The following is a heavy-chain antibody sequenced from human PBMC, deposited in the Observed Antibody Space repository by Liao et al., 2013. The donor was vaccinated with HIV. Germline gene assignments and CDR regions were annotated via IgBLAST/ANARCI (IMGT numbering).Heavy chain of an antibody. Sequence: QVQLQESGPGLVKPSQTLSLTCTVSGGSITSGSYYWSWIRQPAGKGLEWIGRIYTSGSTNYNPSLKSRVTISVDTSKNQFSLKLSSVTAADTAVYYCARGTGPLGPFDYWGQGTLVTVSS. V-gene: IGHV4-61*02. J-gene: IGHJ4*02. CDR2: IYTSGST. CDR3: ARGTGPLGPFDY. D-gene: IGHD1/OR15-1a*01. CDR1: GGSITSGSYY.